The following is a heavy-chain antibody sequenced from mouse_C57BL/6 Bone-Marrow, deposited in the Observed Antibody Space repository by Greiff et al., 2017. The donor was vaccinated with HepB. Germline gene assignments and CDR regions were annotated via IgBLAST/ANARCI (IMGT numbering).Heavy chain of an antibody. CDR1: GFTFSDYY. CDR2: INYDGSST. Sequence: EVQRVESEGGLVQPGSSMKLSCTASGFTFSDYYMAWVRQVPEKGLEWVANINYDGSSTYYLDSLKSRFIISRDNAKNILYMQMSSLKSEDTATYYCARGGAYTVGGCAMDYWGQGTSVTVSS. D-gene: IGHD1-1*01. CDR3: ARGGAYTVGGCAMDY. V-gene: IGHV5-16*01. J-gene: IGHJ4*01.